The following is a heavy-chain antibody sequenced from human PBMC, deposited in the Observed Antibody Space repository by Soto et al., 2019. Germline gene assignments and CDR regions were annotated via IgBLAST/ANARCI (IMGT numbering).Heavy chain of an antibody. D-gene: IGHD2-2*01. J-gene: IGHJ6*02. CDR2: IIPIFGTA. CDR1: GGTFSSYA. Sequence: SVKVSCKASGGTFSSYAISWVRQAPGQGLEWMGGIIPIFGTANYAQKFQGRVTITADESTSTAYMELSSLRSEDTAVYYCARGNIVVVPAAISDYYGMDVWGQGTTVTSP. V-gene: IGHV1-69*13. CDR3: ARGNIVVVPAAISDYYGMDV.